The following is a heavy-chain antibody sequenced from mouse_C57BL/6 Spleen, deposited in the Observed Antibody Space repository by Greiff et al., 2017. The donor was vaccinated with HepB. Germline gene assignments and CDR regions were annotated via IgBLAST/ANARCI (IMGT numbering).Heavy chain of an antibody. CDR1: GYTFTSYW. Sequence: QVQLQQPGTELVKPGASVKLSCKASGYTFTSYWMHWVKQRPGQGLEWIGNINPSNGGTNYNEKFKSKATLTVDKSSSTAYMQLSSLTSEDSAVYDCARSDGYYVNWFAYWGQGTLVTVSA. CDR2: INPSNGGT. CDR3: ARSDGYYVNWFAY. J-gene: IGHJ3*01. V-gene: IGHV1-53*01. D-gene: IGHD2-3*01.